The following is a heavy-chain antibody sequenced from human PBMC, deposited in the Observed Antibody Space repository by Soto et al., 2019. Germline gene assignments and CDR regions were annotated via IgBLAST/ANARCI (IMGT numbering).Heavy chain of an antibody. CDR3: ARWGEGYYDSSGHFALDV. Sequence: QVQLVQSGAEVKKPGASVKVSCKASGYTFTSYAMHWVRQAPGQRLEWMGWINAGNGNTKYSQKFQGRVTITRDTSASTAYMELSSLRSEDTAVYYCARWGEGYYDSSGHFALDVWGQGTTVTVSS. CDR1: GYTFTSYA. V-gene: IGHV1-3*01. CDR2: INAGNGNT. J-gene: IGHJ6*02. D-gene: IGHD3-22*01.